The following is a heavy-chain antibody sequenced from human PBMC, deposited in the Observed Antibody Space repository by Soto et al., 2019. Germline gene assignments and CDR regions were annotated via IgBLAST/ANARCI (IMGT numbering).Heavy chain of an antibody. CDR2: ISAYNGNT. J-gene: IGHJ5*02. D-gene: IGHD6-13*01. CDR1: GYTFTSYG. Sequence: QVQLVQSGAEVKKPGASVKVSCKASGYTFTSYGISWVRQAPGQGLEWMGWISAYNGNTNYAQKLQGSVTMTTDTSTSTAYMELRSLRSDDTAVYYCARDLRGKAAAGTDNWFYPWGQGTLVTVSS. V-gene: IGHV1-18*04. CDR3: ARDLRGKAAAGTDNWFYP.